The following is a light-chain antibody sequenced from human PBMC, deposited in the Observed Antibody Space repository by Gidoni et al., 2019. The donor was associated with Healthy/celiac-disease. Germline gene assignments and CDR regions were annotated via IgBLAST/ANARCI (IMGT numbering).Light chain of an antibody. V-gene: IGLV2-14*01. Sequence: SALTHPAAVSGSPGQSLTISCTGTSSDVGGYNYVSWYQQHPGKAPKLMIYDVSNRPSGVSIRFSGSKSGNTASLTISGRQAEDEADYYCRSYTSSSTLVVFGGGTKLTVL. J-gene: IGLJ2*01. CDR3: RSYTSSSTLVV. CDR1: SSDVGGYNY. CDR2: DVS.